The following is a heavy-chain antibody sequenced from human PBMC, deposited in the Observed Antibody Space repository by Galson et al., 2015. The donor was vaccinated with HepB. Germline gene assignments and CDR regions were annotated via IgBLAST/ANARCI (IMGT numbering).Heavy chain of an antibody. J-gene: IGHJ3*02. D-gene: IGHD5-12*01. CDR3: ARRYDLGGRWGAFDI. Sequence: SETLSLTCTVSSGSISGTSYYWGWIRQPPGKGLEWIGSIYYSGSTYYNPSLKSRVTISVDTSKNQFSLKLSSVTAADTAVYYCARRYDLGGRWGAFDIWGQGTMVTVSS. V-gene: IGHV4-39*01. CDR2: IYYSGST. CDR1: SGSISGTSYY.